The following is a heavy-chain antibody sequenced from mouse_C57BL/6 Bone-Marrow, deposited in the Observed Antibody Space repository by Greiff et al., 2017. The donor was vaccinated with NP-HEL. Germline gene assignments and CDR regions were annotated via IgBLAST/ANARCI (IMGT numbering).Heavy chain of an antibody. CDR2: ISDGGSYT. Sequence: EVMLVESGGGLVKPGGSLKLSCAASGFTFSSYAMSWVRQTPEKRLEWVATISDGGSYTYYPDNVKGRFTISRDNAKNNLYLQMSRLKSEDTAMYYCASEDYYGSSPMDYWGRGTAVTVSA. J-gene: IGHJ4*01. D-gene: IGHD1-1*01. CDR1: GFTFSSYA. CDR3: ASEDYYGSSPMDY. V-gene: IGHV5-4*03.